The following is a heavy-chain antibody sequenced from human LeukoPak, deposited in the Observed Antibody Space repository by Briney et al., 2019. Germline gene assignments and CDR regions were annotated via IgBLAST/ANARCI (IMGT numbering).Heavy chain of an antibody. V-gene: IGHV1-8*01. CDR2: MNPNSGNT. CDR3: VSLVRGYSYGYHYYYMDV. CDR1: GYTFTSYD. J-gene: IGHJ6*03. D-gene: IGHD5-18*01. Sequence: ASVKVSCKASGYTFTSYDINWVRQATGQGLEWMGWMNPNSGNTGYAQKFQGRVTMTRNTSISTAYMELSSLRSEDTAVYYCVSLVRGYSYGYHYYYMDVWGKGTTVAVSS.